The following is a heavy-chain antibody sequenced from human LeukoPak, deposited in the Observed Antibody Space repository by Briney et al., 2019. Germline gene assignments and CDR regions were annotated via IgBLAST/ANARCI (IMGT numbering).Heavy chain of an antibody. J-gene: IGHJ3*02. CDR3: AREARNTNAFDI. CDR2: IWYDGSNK. V-gene: IGHV3-33*01. D-gene: IGHD6-6*01. Sequence: GGSLRLSCAASGFTFSSYGMHWVRQAPGKGLEWVAVIWYDGSNKYYADSVKGRFTISRDNSKNTLYLQMNSLRAEVTAVYYCAREARNTNAFDIWGQGTMVTVSS. CDR1: GFTFSSYG.